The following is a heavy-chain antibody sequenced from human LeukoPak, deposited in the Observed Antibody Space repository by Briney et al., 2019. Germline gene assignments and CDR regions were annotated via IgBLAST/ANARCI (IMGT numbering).Heavy chain of an antibody. J-gene: IGHJ4*02. CDR3: ARDRGYSYGYSPDY. Sequence: GESLKVSCKASGYTFTGYYMHWVRQAPGQGLEWMGWINPNSGGTNYAQKFQGRVTMTRDTSISTAYMELSRLRSDDTAVYYCARDRGYSYGYSPDYWGQGTLVTVSS. V-gene: IGHV1-2*02. D-gene: IGHD5-18*01. CDR1: GYTFTGYY. CDR2: INPNSGGT.